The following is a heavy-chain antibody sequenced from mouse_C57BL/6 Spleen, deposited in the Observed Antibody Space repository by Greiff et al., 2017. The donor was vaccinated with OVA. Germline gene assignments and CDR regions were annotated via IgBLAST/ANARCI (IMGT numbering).Heavy chain of an antibody. D-gene: IGHD1-1*01. J-gene: IGHJ4*01. CDR3: ARRGHYYGSYYAMDY. Sequence: QVQLQQPGAELVRPGSSVKLSCKASGYTFTSYWMHWVKQRPIQGLEWIGNIDPSDSETYYNQKFKDKATLTVDKSSSTAYMQLSSLTSEDSAVYYCARRGHYYGSYYAMDYWGQGTSVTVSS. CDR2: IDPSDSET. CDR1: GYTFTSYW. V-gene: IGHV1-52*01.